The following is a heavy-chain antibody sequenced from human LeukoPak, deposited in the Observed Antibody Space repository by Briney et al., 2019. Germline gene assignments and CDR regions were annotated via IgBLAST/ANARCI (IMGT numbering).Heavy chain of an antibody. CDR1: GDSVSSNSAA. D-gene: IGHD5-12*01. V-gene: IGHV6-1*01. Sequence: PSQTLSLTCAISGDSVSSNSAAWNWIRQSPSRGLEWLGRTYYRSKWYNDYAVSVKSRITINPDTSKNQFSLQLNSLTPEDTAVYYCAREPGGAEYSGYDPFDYWGQGTLVTVSS. CDR2: TYYRSKWYN. CDR3: AREPGGAEYSGYDPFDY. J-gene: IGHJ4*02.